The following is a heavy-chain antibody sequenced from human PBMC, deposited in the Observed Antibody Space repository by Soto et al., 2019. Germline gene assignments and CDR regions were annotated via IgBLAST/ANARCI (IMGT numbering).Heavy chain of an antibody. V-gene: IGHV4-31*03. CDR3: AFAATTDYGMDA. Sequence: SETLSLTCTVSGGPISSGGYYLSWIRQHPGKGLEWIGYIYYSGSTYYNPSLKSRVTISVDTSKNQFSLKLSSVTAADTAVYYCAFAATTDYGMDAWGQGTTVTVSS. J-gene: IGHJ6*02. CDR2: IYYSGST. CDR1: GGPISSGGYY. D-gene: IGHD5-12*01.